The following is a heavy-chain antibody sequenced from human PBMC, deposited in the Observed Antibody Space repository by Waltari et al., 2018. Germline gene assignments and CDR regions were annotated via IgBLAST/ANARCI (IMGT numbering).Heavy chain of an antibody. Sequence: EVQPLESGGGLVQPGGSLRLSCAASGFTFSSYAMSWVRQAPGKGLEWVSAIRGSGGSTYYADSVKGRFTISRDNSKNTLYLQMNSLRAEDTAVYYCAKMVEADYYYYYGMDVWGQGTTVTVSS. CDR2: IRGSGGST. CDR1: GFTFSSYA. CDR3: AKMVEADYYYYYGMDV. V-gene: IGHV3-23*01. J-gene: IGHJ6*02. D-gene: IGHD2-15*01.